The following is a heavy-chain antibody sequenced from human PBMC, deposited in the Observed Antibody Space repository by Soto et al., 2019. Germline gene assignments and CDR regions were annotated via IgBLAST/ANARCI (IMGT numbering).Heavy chain of an antibody. CDR3: ARHVLLTLVGAGHIDY. V-gene: IGHV4-61*08. CDR1: GGSISSGGYY. J-gene: IGHJ4*02. D-gene: IGHD1-26*01. Sequence: SETLSLTCTVSGGSISSGGYYWSWIRQPPGKGLEWIGDIYYSGSTNYNPSLKSRVTISVDTSKNQFSLKLSSVTAADTAVYYCARHVLLTLVGAGHIDYWGQGTLVTVSS. CDR2: IYYSGST.